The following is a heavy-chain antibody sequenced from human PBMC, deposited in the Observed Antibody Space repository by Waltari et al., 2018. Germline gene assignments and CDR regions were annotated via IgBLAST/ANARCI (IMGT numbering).Heavy chain of an antibody. CDR1: GYTFTSYG. CDR3: ARGEPYYYDSSGYYSLIDY. J-gene: IGHJ4*02. V-gene: IGHV3-30*16. CDR2: ISYDGSNK. D-gene: IGHD3-22*01. Sequence: QVQLVQSGAEVKKPGASVKVSCKASGYTFTSYGISWVRQAPGQGLEWVAVISYDGSNKYYADSVKGRFTISRDNSKNTLYLQMNSLRAEDTAVYYCARGEPYYYDSSGYYSLIDYWGQGTLVTVSS.